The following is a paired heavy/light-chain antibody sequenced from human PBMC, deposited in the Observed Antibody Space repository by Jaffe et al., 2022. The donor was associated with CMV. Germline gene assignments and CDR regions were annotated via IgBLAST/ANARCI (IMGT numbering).Light chain of an antibody. V-gene: IGKV1-39*01. CDR3: QQSYSTPHT. CDR1: QSISSY. Sequence: DIQMTQSPSSLSASVGDRVTITCRASQSISSYLNWYQQKPGKAPKLLIYAASSLQSGVPSRFSGSGSGTDFTLTISSLQPEDFATYYCQQSYSTPHTFGQGTKVEIK. CDR2: AAS. J-gene: IGKJ1*01.
Heavy chain of an antibody. CDR2: INPNSGGT. CDR3: ARDALVLRFLEWSPQINWFDP. Sequence: QVQLVQSGAEVKKPGASVKVSCKASGYTFTGYYMHWVRQAPGQGLEWMGWINPNSGGTNYAQKFQGRVTMTRDTSISTAYMELSRLRSDDTAVYYCARDALVLRFLEWSPQINWFDPWGQGTLVTVSS. D-gene: IGHD3-3*01. V-gene: IGHV1-2*02. J-gene: IGHJ5*02. CDR1: GYTFTGYY.